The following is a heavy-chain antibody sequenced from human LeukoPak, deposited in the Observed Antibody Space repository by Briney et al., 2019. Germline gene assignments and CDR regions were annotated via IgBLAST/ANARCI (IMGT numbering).Heavy chain of an antibody. D-gene: IGHD2-21*01. CDR3: AKAAVIQPPLPDY. CDR2: IRYDGSNK. CDR1: GFTFSSYG. J-gene: IGHJ4*02. V-gene: IGHV3-30*02. Sequence: QSGGSLRLSCAASGFTFSSYGMHWVRQAPGKGLEWVAFIRYDGSNKYYADSVKGRFTISRDNSKNTLYLQMNSLRAEDTAVYYCAKAAVIQPPLPDYWGQGTLVTVSS.